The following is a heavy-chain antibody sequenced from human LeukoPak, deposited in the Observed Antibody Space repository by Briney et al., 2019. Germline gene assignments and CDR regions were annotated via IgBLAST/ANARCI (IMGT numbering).Heavy chain of an antibody. CDR2: IYSGGST. D-gene: IGHD3-10*01. V-gene: IGHV3-66*01. CDR3: ARSPKGYYYGSGSSYGMDV. Sequence: TGGSLRLSCAASGFTVSSNYMSWVRQAPGKGLEWVSVIYSGGSTYYADSVKGRFTISRDNSKNTLYLQMNSLRAEDTAVYYCARSPKGYYYGSGSSYGMDVWGQGTTVTVSS. CDR1: GFTVSSNY. J-gene: IGHJ6*02.